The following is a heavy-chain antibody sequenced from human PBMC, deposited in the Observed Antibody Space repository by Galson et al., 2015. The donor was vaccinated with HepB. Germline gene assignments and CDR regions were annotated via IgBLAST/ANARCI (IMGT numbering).Heavy chain of an antibody. Sequence: SVKVSCKASGYTFTSYYMHWVRQAPGQGLEWMGIINPSGGSTSYAQKFQGRVTMTRDTSTSTVYMELSSLGSEDTAVYYCARAAYYDFWSGYYMRDYYYYYYMDVWGKGTTVTVSS. V-gene: IGHV1-46*03. CDR2: INPSGGST. CDR3: ARAAYYDFWSGYYMRDYYYYYYMDV. CDR1: GYTFTSYY. J-gene: IGHJ6*03. D-gene: IGHD3-3*01.